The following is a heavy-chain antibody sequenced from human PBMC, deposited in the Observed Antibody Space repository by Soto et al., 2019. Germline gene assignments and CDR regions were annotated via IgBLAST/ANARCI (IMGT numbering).Heavy chain of an antibody. CDR3: ARDKSYALAV. D-gene: IGHD4-17*01. Sequence: EVQLVESGGGFVQPGGSLRVSCAASGFDFSNSWMHWVRQVPGKGLVWVSHINSDGSRTTYVDSVKGRFTISRDTARTTVYLQLARLRVENTAVYYSARDKSYALAVWGQGTTVTVSS. V-gene: IGHV3-74*03. CDR1: GFDFSNSW. CDR2: INSDGSRT. J-gene: IGHJ6*02.